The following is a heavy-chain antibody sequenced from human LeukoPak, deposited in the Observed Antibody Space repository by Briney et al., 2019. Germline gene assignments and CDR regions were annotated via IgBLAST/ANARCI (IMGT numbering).Heavy chain of an antibody. CDR1: GFTFSSYE. D-gene: IGHD6-13*01. Sequence: PGGSLRLSCAASGFTFSSYEMNWVRQAPGKGLEWVSYISSSGSTIYYADSVKGRFTISRDNAKNSLYLQMNSLRAEDTAVYYCARLARTEQLVGHYFDYWGQGTLVTVSS. J-gene: IGHJ4*02. CDR3: ARLARTEQLVGHYFDY. V-gene: IGHV3-48*03. CDR2: ISSSGSTI.